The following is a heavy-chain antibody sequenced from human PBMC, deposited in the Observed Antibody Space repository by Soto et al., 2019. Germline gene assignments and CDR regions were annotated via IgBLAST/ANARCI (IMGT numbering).Heavy chain of an antibody. J-gene: IGHJ4*02. V-gene: IGHV3-30-3*01. CDR2: ISHDGSNV. CDR1: GFTLSRYA. Sequence: PVGSLRLSCAGSGFTLSRYALHWVRQAPGKGLEWVASISHDGSNVYYADSVKGRFTISRDDSKNTVYLQMNSLSAEDAAVYFCARYSGFDYFFDFWGQGILVTVSS. D-gene: IGHD5-12*01. CDR3: ARYSGFDYFFDF.